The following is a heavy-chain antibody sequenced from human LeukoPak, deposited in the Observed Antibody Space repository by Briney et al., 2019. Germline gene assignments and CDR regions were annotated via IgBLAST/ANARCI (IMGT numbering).Heavy chain of an antibody. D-gene: IGHD3-10*01. V-gene: IGHV3-48*02. J-gene: IGHJ4*02. CDR3: ARGGRHTGSFGY. CDR1: GFTFGTYS. Sequence: SGGSLSLSCAASGFTFGTYSMNWVRQAPGKGLEWVAYISSGSGTIYYADSVRGRFTISRDDAKNSLYLQMNSLRDEDTAVYYCARGGRHTGSFGYWGQGTLVTVSS. CDR2: ISSGSGTI.